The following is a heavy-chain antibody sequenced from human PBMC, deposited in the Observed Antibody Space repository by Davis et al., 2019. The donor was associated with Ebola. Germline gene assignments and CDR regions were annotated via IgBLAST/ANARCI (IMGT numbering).Heavy chain of an antibody. CDR2: INHSGRT. J-gene: IGHJ6*02. D-gene: IGHD6-25*01. V-gene: IGHV4-34*01. Sequence: MPGGSLRLSCAVYGVSFSGYYWNWIRQPPGKGLEWIGAINHSGRTNYNPSLKSRVTMSVDTSKNQFSLRVRSVTAADTAVYYCARGGGYGGYGMDIWGQGTTVTVSS. CDR3: ARGGGYGGYGMDI. CDR1: GVSFSGYY.